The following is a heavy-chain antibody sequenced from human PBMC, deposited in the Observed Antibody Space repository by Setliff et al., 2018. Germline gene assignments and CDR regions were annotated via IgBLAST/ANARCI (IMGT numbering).Heavy chain of an antibody. D-gene: IGHD6-25*01. CDR1: GFTFSTYG. Sequence: SCAASGFTFSTYGLNWVRQAPGKGLEWISYLNNDGTTIYYADSVRGRFTISRDNARDSLYLQMNSLRAEDTAVYYCVRDTTSGWMLTNWGQGTLVTVSS. V-gene: IGHV3-48*04. J-gene: IGHJ4*02. CDR3: VRDTTSGWMLTN. CDR2: LNNDGTTI.